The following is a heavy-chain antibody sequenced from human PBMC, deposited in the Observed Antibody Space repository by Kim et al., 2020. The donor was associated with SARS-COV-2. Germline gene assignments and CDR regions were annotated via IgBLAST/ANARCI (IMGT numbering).Heavy chain of an antibody. CDR3: ERVGTKAYAFMITFGGAFDH. J-gene: IGHJ4*02. CDR1: GGSISSGGYY. Sequence: SETLSLTCTVSGGSISSGGYYWSWIRQHPGKGLEWIGYIYYSGSTYYNPSLKSRVTISVDTSKNQFSLKLSSVTAADTAVYYWERVGTKAYAFMITFGGAFDHWGQGTLVTVSS. D-gene: IGHD3-16*01. CDR2: IYYSGST. V-gene: IGHV4-31*03.